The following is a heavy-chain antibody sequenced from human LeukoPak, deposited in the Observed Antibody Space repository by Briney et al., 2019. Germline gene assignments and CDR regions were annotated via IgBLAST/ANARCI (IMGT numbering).Heavy chain of an antibody. Sequence: SETLSLTCSVSGVSISNYYWSWIRQPPGKGLEWIAFIYYDGTTNYNPSLKSRATISVDTSKNQYSLNLISVTPADTAVYYCARGGASSKFFDAWGQGILVTVSS. CDR1: GVSISNYY. CDR2: IYYDGTT. CDR3: ARGGASSKFFDA. D-gene: IGHD6-6*01. V-gene: IGHV4-59*01. J-gene: IGHJ4*02.